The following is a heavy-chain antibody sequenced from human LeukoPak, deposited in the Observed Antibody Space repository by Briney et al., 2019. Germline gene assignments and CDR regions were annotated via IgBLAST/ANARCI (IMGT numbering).Heavy chain of an antibody. V-gene: IGHV3-66*02. CDR1: GFTVSSNY. CDR2: IYSGGST. J-gene: IGHJ4*02. D-gene: IGHD6-25*01. CDR3: ARSYTSGLRFDY. Sequence: GGSLRLSCAASGFTVSSNYMNWVRQAPGKGLEWVPGIYSGGSTYYADSGKGRFTIYRDNSKNTLYLQMNSLRAEDTAVYYCARSYTSGLRFDYWGQGTLVTVSS.